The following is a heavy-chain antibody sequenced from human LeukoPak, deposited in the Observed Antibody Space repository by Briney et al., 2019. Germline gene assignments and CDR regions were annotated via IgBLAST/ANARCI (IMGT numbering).Heavy chain of an antibody. CDR2: IKLDGSET. D-gene: IGHD3-9*01. Sequence: GGSLRLSWAASGIRFSRYWISWVRQAPGKGLEWVANIKLDGSETYYVDSVKGRFTVSRDNAKNLLHLQMNSLRAEDTAVYYCDSERRIFPAYYIRTFLDYWGQGTLVTVSS. CDR1: GIRFSRYW. CDR3: DSERRIFPAYYIRTFLDY. V-gene: IGHV3-7*04. J-gene: IGHJ4*02.